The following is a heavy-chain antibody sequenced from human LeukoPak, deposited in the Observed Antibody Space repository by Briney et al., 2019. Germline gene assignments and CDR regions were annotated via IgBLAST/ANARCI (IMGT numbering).Heavy chain of an antibody. V-gene: IGHV3-53*01. CDR2: IYSGGST. J-gene: IGHJ4*02. CDR3: ARAAAAAGILFDY. CDR1: GFTVSSNY. Sequence: GGSLRLSCAASGFTVSSNYMSWVRQAPGKGLEWVSVIYSGGSTYYADSVKGRFTIFRDNSKNTLYLQMNSLRAEDTAVYYCARAAAAAGILFDYWGQGTLVTVSS. D-gene: IGHD6-13*01.